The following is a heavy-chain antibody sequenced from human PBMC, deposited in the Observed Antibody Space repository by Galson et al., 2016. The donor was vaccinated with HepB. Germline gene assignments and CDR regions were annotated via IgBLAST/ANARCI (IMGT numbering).Heavy chain of an antibody. CDR1: GFTFSTYA. J-gene: IGHJ4*02. D-gene: IGHD2-21*02. CDR2: ISGGNGNT. V-gene: IGHV1-3*01. CDR3: ARGSDVTCRGGDCTLDY. Sequence: SVRVSCKASGFTFSTYAIHWVRQAPGQSLEWIGWISGGNGNTKFSHKFQGRVSFTSDTSASTAYMELSSLRSEDTAVFYCARGSDVTCRGGDCTLDYWGQGTLVTVSS.